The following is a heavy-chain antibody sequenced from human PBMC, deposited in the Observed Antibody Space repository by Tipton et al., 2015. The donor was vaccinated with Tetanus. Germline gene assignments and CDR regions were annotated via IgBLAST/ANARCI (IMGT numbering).Heavy chain of an antibody. CDR3: ARGTYYDFWSGPSTPYYLDY. J-gene: IGHJ4*02. CDR1: GGTFSSYA. Sequence: QLVQSGAEVKKPGSSVKVSCETSGGTFSSYAIAWVRQAPGQGLEWVGGIIPIFGTPNYAQNFQGRVTITADESTDTASMELNNVRPEDTAVYYCARGTYYDFWSGPSTPYYLDYWSQGTLITVSS. D-gene: IGHD3-3*01. V-gene: IGHV1-69*13. CDR2: IIPIFGTP.